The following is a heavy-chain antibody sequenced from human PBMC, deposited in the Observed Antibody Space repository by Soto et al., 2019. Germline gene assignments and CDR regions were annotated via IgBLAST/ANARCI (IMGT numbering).Heavy chain of an antibody. J-gene: IGHJ3*02. CDR3: AREVAVAGTHADAFDI. D-gene: IGHD6-19*01. V-gene: IGHV1-69*08. Sequence: QVQLVQSGAEVKKPGSSVKVSCKASGGTFSSYTISWVRQAPGQGLEWMGRIIPILGIANYAQKFQGRVTITADKSTSTAYMELSSLRAEDTGVYYCAREVAVAGTHADAFDIWGQGTMVTVSS. CDR1: GGTFSSYT. CDR2: IIPILGIA.